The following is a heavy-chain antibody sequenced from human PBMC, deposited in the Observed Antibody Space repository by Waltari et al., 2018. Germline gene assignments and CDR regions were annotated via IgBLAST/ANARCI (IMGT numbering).Heavy chain of an antibody. D-gene: IGHD2-2*03. CDR1: GGSFSGYY. V-gene: IGHV4-34*01. J-gene: IGHJ6*02. CDR2: INHSGST. Sequence: QVQLQQWGAGLLKPSETLSLTCAVYGGSFSGYYWRWLRQPPGKGLEWIGEINHSGSTNYNPSLKSRVTISVDTSKNQFSLKLSSVTAADTAVYYCASPHSPWIYYYGMDVWGQGTTVTVSS. CDR3: ASPHSPWIYYYGMDV.